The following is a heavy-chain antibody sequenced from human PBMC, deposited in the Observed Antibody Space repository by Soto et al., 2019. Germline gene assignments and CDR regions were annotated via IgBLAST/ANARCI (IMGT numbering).Heavy chain of an antibody. Sequence: QVQLVESGGGVVQPGRSLRLSCVASGFTFYNYGMRWGRQAPGKGLEWVAAIWPDGDIEHYPDSVKGRFPISRDNSRNTLYLQMNSPRAEDTAMYHCAKAGIAATTQMGWFDPWGQGTLVIVSS. J-gene: IGHJ5*02. CDR1: GFTFYNYG. V-gene: IGHV3-33*06. D-gene: IGHD6-13*01. CDR2: IWPDGDIE. CDR3: AKAGIAATTQMGWFDP.